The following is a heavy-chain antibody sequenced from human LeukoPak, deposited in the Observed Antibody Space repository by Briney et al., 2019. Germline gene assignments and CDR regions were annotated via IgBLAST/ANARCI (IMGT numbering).Heavy chain of an antibody. D-gene: IGHD3-22*01. V-gene: IGHV3-48*01. Sequence: PGGSLRLSCAASGFTFSSYSMNWVRQAPGKGLEWVSYISSSSSTIYYADSVKGRFTISRENAKNSLYLQMNSLRAEDTAVYYCARGDYYDSSGYYYDYYWGQGTLVTVSS. CDR2: ISSSSSTI. CDR1: GFTFSSYS. CDR3: ARGDYYDSSGYYYDYY. J-gene: IGHJ4*02.